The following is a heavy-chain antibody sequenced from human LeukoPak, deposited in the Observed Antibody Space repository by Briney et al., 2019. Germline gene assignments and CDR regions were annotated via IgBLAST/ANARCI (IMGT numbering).Heavy chain of an antibody. V-gene: IGHV1-8*01. J-gene: IGHJ4*02. CDR1: GYTFTSYD. Sequence: EASVKVSCKASGYTFTSYDINWVRQATGQGLEWMGWMNPNSGNTGYAQKFQGRVTMTRNTSISTAYMELSSLRSEDTAVYYCARSWGMEGYFDYWGQGTLVTVSS. D-gene: IGHD1-26*01. CDR3: ARSWGMEGYFDY. CDR2: MNPNSGNT.